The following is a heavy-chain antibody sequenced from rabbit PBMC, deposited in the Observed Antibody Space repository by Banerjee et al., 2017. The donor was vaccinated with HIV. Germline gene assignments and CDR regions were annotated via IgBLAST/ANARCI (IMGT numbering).Heavy chain of an antibody. V-gene: IGHV1S45*01. Sequence: QEQLEESGGDLVKPEGSLTLTCTASGFSFSSTKYMCWVRQAPGKGLEWIGCIDTGSGSTYYASWAKGRFTITKTSSTAVTLQMTSLTAADTAAYFCARGDETTACGLNLWGPGTLVTVS. CDR2: IDTGSGST. J-gene: IGHJ4*01. D-gene: IGHD1-1*01. CDR3: ARGDETTACGLNL. CDR1: GFSFSSTKY.